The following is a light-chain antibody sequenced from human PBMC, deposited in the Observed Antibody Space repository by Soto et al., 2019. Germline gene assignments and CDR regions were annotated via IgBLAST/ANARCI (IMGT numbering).Light chain of an antibody. CDR1: NIGSKS. CDR3: QVWDSSSDPLNV. Sequence: SYELTQPPSGSVAAGKTARITCGGNNIGSKSVQWYQQKPGQAPVLVIYYDSDRPSGIPERFSGSDSGNTSTLTISRVEAGDESYYYCQVWDSSSDPLNVFGTGTKVTVL. CDR2: YDS. V-gene: IGLV3-21*04. J-gene: IGLJ1*01.